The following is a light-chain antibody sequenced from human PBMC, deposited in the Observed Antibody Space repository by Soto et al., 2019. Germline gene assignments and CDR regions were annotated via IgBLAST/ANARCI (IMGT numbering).Light chain of an antibody. CDR1: SSDVGNYKY. V-gene: IGLV2-14*01. Sequence: QSVLTQPASVSGSPGQSITISCTGTSSDVGNYKYVSWYQQHPGKAPKLMIYEVSNRPSGVSNRFSGSKSGNTASLTISGLQAEDETDYYCFSDTSSGTYVFGTGTKLTGL. CDR2: EVS. J-gene: IGLJ1*01. CDR3: FSDTSSGTYV.